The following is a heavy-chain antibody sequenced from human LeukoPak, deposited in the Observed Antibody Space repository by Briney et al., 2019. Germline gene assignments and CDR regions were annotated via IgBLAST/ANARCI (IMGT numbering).Heavy chain of an antibody. J-gene: IGHJ4*02. D-gene: IGHD3-10*01. CDR3: ARRGGSGRSFDY. CDR1: GASVSSGGYY. CDR2: IYYSGST. V-gene: IGHV4-61*08. Sequence: SETLSLTCTVSGASVSSGGYYWSWLRQPPGKGLEWIGCIYYSGSTNYNPSLKSRVTISVDTSKNQFSLKVSSVTAADTAVYYCARRGGSGRSFDYWGQGTLVTVSS.